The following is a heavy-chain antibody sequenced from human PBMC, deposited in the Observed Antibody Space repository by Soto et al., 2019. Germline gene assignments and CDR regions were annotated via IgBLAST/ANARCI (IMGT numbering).Heavy chain of an antibody. J-gene: IGHJ4*02. D-gene: IGHD6-13*01. CDR3: ARGLRTSSWYFDY. V-gene: IGHV4-59*01. CDR2: IHYSGST. Sequence: QVQLQESGPGLVKPSETLSLTCTVSGASISSYYWNWIRQSPGKGLEWIGYIHYSGSTNSNPSLKSRVTMSVDTSKSQFSLKLTSVTTADTALYYCARGLRTSSWYFDYWGQRTLVTVSS. CDR1: GASISSYY.